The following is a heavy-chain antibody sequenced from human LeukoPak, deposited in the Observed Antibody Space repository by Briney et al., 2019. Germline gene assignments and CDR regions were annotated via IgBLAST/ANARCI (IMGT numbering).Heavy chain of an antibody. CDR2: ISYDGSNK. Sequence: AGSLTLSCAASGFTFTNYGMHWVRQVPGKGLEWVAVISYDGSNKYYADSVKGRFTISRDNSKSTLFLQMNSLRAEDTAVYYCAKDGGSGCYGSHNWGQGTLVTVSS. V-gene: IGHV3-30*18. CDR1: GFTFTNYG. J-gene: IGHJ4*02. D-gene: IGHD6-19*01. CDR3: AKDGGSGCYGSHN.